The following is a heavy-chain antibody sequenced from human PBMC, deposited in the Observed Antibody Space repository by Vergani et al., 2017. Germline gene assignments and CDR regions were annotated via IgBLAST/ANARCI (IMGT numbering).Heavy chain of an antibody. CDR1: GGSISSGDHC. J-gene: IGHJ6*03. CDR2: IFYSGTT. CDR3: ARSGYCAHGVCYMTYYYYMDV. D-gene: IGHD2-8*01. Sequence: QVQLQESGPGVVKPSQTLSLTCAVSGGSISSGDHCWTWIRQRPGKGLEWIGYIFYSGTTYDNPSLRSRLTISVDTSQNQFSLKLRSVTAADTAVYYCARSGYCAHGVCYMTYYYYMDVWGKGTAVTVSS. V-gene: IGHV4-31*11.